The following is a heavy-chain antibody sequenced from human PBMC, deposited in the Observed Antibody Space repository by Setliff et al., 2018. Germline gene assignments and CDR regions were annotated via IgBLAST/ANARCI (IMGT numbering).Heavy chain of an antibody. V-gene: IGHV4-34*01. J-gene: IGHJ4*02. CDR3: ARGGFFGYTADF. CDR2: INHSGIT. Sequence: KPSETLSLTCAVYGGSFSGYYWTWIRQSPGRGLEWIGEINHSGITNYNPSLKSRLTIAVDTSKNEFSLILASVTAADTAVYYCARGGFFGYTADFWGQGALVTVSS. CDR1: GGSFSGYY. D-gene: IGHD3-3*01.